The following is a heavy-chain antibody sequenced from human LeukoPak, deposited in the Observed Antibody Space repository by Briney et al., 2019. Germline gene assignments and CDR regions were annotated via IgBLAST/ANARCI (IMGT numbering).Heavy chain of an antibody. CDR1: GGTFSSYA. CDR3: ARGIGRNFDS. J-gene: IGHJ4*02. Sequence: SVKVSCKTSGGTFSSYAISWVRQAPGQGLEWMGRIIPILGIANYAQKFQGRVTITADKSTSTAYMELSSLRSEDTAVYYCARGIGRNFDSWGQGTLVTVSS. V-gene: IGHV1-69*04. D-gene: IGHD1-14*01. CDR2: IIPILGIA.